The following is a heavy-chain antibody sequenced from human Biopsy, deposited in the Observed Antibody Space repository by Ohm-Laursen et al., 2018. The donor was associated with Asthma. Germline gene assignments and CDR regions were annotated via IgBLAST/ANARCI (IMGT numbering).Heavy chain of an antibody. CDR2: VNTGNGDT. J-gene: IGHJ3*01. D-gene: IGHD3-9*01. CDR3: ARTYYDFLTGQVKDVFGA. V-gene: IGHV1-3*04. CDR1: GYNFISFA. Sequence: SVKVSCKASGYNFISFAIHWVRQAPGQRLEWMGWVNTGNGDTKYSQKFQGRVTITRDTSASTAYMELRSLRSEDTATYYCARTYYDFLTGQVKDVFGAWGQGTMVTVSS.